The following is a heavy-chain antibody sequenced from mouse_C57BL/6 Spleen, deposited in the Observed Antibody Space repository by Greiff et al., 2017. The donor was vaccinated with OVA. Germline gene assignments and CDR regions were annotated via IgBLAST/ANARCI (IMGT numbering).Heavy chain of an antibody. CDR1: GYTFTSYW. Sequence: QVQLQQPGAELVMPGASVKLSCKASGYTFTSYWMHWVKQRPGQGLEWIGEIDPSDSYTNYNQKFKGKSTLTVDKSSSTAYMQLSSLTSEDSAVYYCARTDSNYVGYFDVWGTGTTVTVSS. V-gene: IGHV1-69*01. J-gene: IGHJ1*03. CDR2: IDPSDSYT. D-gene: IGHD2-5*01. CDR3: ARTDSNYVGYFDV.